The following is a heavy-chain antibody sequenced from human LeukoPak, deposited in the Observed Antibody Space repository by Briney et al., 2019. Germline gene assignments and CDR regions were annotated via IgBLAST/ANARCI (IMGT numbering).Heavy chain of an antibody. CDR1: GLTFSNYA. D-gene: IGHD1-1*01. CDR2: ISYDGNSQ. CDR3: AKPYPTLTTSAVLDN. Sequence: GGSLRLSCAASGLTFSNYAIHWVRQAPGRGLEGVAAISYDGNSQHYGAPVKGRFTISRDNSKNTVYLQINTLRTDDAAIYYCAKPYPTLTTSAVLDNWGQGTLVTVSS. V-gene: IGHV3-30*18. J-gene: IGHJ4*02.